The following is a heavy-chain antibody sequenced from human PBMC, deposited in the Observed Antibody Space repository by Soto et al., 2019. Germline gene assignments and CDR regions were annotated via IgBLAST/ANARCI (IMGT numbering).Heavy chain of an antibody. D-gene: IGHD5-18*01. V-gene: IGHV3-23*01. J-gene: IGHJ6*02. CDR3: AKVYPHRGYSYGALYYYGMYV. CDR2: ISGSGGST. Sequence: HPGGSLRHSCAASGFTFSSYAMSWVRQAPGKGLEWVSAISGSGGSTYYADSVKGRFTISRDNSKNTLYLQMNSLRAEDTAVYYCAKVYPHRGYSYGALYYYGMYVWGQGTTVTVSS. CDR1: GFTFSSYA.